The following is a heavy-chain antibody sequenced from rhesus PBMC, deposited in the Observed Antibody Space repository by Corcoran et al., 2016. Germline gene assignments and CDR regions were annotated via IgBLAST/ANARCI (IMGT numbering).Heavy chain of an antibody. CDR3: TRRRYQVRIKTYGLDS. J-gene: IGHJ6*01. V-gene: IGHV4-65*02. Sequence: QVQLQESGPGLVKPSETLSLTCAVSGGPISSSNWWSWIRPPPGKGLEWIGYISGSSGSTYYNPSLKSRVTISKDTSKNQFSLKLSSVTAADTAVYYCTRRRYQVRIKTYGLDSWGQGVVVTVSS. CDR2: ISGSSGST. CDR1: GGPISSSNW. D-gene: IGHD5-24*01.